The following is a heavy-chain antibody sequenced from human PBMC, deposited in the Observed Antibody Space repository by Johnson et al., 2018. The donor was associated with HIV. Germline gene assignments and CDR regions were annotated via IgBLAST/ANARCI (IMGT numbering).Heavy chain of an antibody. CDR1: GFTLSTYW. Sequence: VQLVESGGGLVQPGGSLRLSCAASGFTLSTYWTSWVRQAPGQGLEWVANIKQDGSEKYCVDSVKGRFTISRDNAKNSLYLQMNSLRAEDTAVYYCASWWIAAAGSPGDAFDIWGQGTMVTVSP. CDR3: ASWWIAAAGSPGDAFDI. V-gene: IGHV3-7*01. CDR2: IKQDGSEK. J-gene: IGHJ3*02. D-gene: IGHD6-13*01.